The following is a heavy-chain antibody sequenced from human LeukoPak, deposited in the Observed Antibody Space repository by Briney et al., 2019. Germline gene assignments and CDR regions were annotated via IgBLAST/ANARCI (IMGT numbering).Heavy chain of an antibody. V-gene: IGHV3-23*01. Sequence: GGTLGLSCAASGFTFSSYGMSWGRQAPGKGLEWVSGISAGGSNTYYADSVMGRFTISRDNSKNTLYLQMNSLRAEDTAVYYCARDRCSGGSCYYYYYYMDVWGKGTTVTISS. D-gene: IGHD2-15*01. CDR1: GFTFSSYG. CDR2: ISAGGSNT. CDR3: ARDRCSGGSCYYYYYYMDV. J-gene: IGHJ6*03.